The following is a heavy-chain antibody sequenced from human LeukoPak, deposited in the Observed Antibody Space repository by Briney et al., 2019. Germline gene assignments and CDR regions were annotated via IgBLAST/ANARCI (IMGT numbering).Heavy chain of an antibody. Sequence: PGGSLRLSCAASGFTVSSNYMSWVRQAPGKGLEWVSAISGSGGSTYYADSVKGRFTISRDNSKNTLYLQMNSLRTEDTAVYYCAKDLDHLCEYCSTSNSGYYMDVWGKGTTVTVSS. J-gene: IGHJ6*03. D-gene: IGHD2-2*01. CDR2: ISGSGGST. V-gene: IGHV3-23*01. CDR1: GFTVSSNY. CDR3: AKDLDHLCEYCSTSNSGYYMDV.